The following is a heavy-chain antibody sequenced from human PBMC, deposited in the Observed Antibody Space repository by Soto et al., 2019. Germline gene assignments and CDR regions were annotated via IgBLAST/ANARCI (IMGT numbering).Heavy chain of an antibody. Sequence: GGSLRLSCAASGFTFSSYVMTWVRQAPGKGLEWVSGISGGGGSTYYADSVKGRFTISRDNSRNTLYLQMHILRVDDTAVYYCAIRCSSTTCANFDPWGQGTLVTVSS. CDR2: ISGGGGST. CDR3: AIRCSSTTCANFDP. V-gene: IGHV3-23*01. D-gene: IGHD2-2*01. CDR1: GFTFSSYV. J-gene: IGHJ5*02.